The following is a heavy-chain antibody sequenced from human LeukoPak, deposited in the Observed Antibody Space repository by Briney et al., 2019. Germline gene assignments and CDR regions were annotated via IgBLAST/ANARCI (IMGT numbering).Heavy chain of an antibody. CDR2: IYYSGST. D-gene: IGHD3-9*01. J-gene: IGHJ5*01. CDR3: ARLSNYGILAGNSWFDS. V-gene: IGHV4-59*08. CDR1: GDSITSYY. Sequence: PSETLSLTCTVSGDSITSYYWTWIRQPPGKALEWIGYIYYSGSTNYSPSLKSRVTISLDKSKTQFFLKLSSVAAADTAVYYCARLSNYGILAGNSWFDSWGQGTLVTVSS.